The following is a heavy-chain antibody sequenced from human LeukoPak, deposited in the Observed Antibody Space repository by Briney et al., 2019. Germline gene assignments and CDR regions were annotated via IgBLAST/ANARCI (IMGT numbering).Heavy chain of an antibody. D-gene: IGHD2-2*02. Sequence: PSETLSLTCTVSGGSISSGDYYWSWIRQPPGKGLEWIGYIYYSGSTYYNPSLKSRVTISVDTSKNQFSLKLSSVTAADTAVYYCARDRRYCSSTSCYTAPDAFDIWGQGTMLTVSS. CDR2: IYYSGST. CDR1: GGSISSGDYY. V-gene: IGHV4-30-4*08. J-gene: IGHJ3*02. CDR3: ARDRRYCSSTSCYTAPDAFDI.